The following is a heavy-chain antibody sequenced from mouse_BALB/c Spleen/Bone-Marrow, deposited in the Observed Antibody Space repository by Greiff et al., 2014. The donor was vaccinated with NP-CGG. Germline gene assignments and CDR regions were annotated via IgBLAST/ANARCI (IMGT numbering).Heavy chain of an antibody. CDR1: GYAFSSYW. J-gene: IGHJ3*01. CDR2: IYPGDGDT. Sequence: VQLVESGAELVRPGSSVKISCKASGYAFSSYWMNWVKQRPGQGLEWIGQIYPGDGDTNYNGKFKGKATLTADKSSSTAYMQLSSLTSEDSAVYFCARRGLWFAYWGQGTLVTVSA. V-gene: IGHV1-80*01. CDR3: ARRGLWFAY.